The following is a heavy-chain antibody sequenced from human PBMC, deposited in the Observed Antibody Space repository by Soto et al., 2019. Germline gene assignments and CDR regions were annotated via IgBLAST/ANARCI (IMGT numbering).Heavy chain of an antibody. CDR3: AREGALKPFSS. CDR1: GFTFSSYD. Sequence: PGGSLRLSCAASGFTFSSYDMHWVRQATGKGLEWVSAIGTAGDTYYPGSVKGRFTISRENAKNSLYLQMNSLRAGDTAVYYCAREGALKPFSSWGQGALVTVSS. CDR2: IGTAGDT. J-gene: IGHJ5*02. V-gene: IGHV3-13*01.